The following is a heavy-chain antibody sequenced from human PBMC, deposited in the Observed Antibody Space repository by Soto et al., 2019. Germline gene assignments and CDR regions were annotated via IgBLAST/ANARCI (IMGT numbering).Heavy chain of an antibody. CDR3: ARLEGLATFSYYFDF. CDR1: DDSINSDKYY. J-gene: IGHJ4*02. CDR2: IYYRGNA. V-gene: IGHV4-39*01. Sequence: QLQLQESGPGLVKPSETLSLTCSVPDDSINSDKYYWGWIRQPPGKGLAWIGSIYYRGNAYYKPFLQTGVTISLAKSRSQFSLKLSSVTAADSAVYFCARLEGLATFSYYFDFWGPGALVTVSS. D-gene: IGHD3-9*01.